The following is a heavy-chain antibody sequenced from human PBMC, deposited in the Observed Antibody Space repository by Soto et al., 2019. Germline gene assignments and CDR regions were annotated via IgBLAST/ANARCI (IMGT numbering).Heavy chain of an antibody. CDR2: ISSSSSTI. D-gene: IGHD3-3*01. Sequence: EVQLVESGGGLVQPGGSLRLSCAASGFTFSSYSMNWVRQAPGKGLEWVSYISSSSSTIYYADSVKGRFTISRDNAKNSRYLRMKSLRAEDTAVYYCARYAYYDFWSGYSTTYYYYMDVWGKGTTVTVSS. CDR3: ARYAYYDFWSGYSTTYYYYMDV. V-gene: IGHV3-48*01. CDR1: GFTFSSYS. J-gene: IGHJ6*03.